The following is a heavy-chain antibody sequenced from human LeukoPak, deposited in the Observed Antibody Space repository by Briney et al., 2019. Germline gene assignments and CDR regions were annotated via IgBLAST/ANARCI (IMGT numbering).Heavy chain of an antibody. J-gene: IGHJ5*02. CDR1: GYTFTGYY. D-gene: IGHD3-3*01. Sequence: ASVKVSCKASGYTFTGYYMHWVRQAPGQGLEWMGRINPNSGGTNYAQKFQGRVTMTRDTSISTAYMELSRLRSDDTAVYYCARAVNYDFWSGSGNWFDPWGQGTLVTLSS. CDR3: ARAVNYDFWSGSGNWFDP. V-gene: IGHV1-2*06. CDR2: INPNSGGT.